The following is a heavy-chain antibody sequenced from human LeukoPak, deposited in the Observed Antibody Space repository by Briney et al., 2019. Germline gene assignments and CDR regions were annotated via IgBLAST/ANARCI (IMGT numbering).Heavy chain of an antibody. CDR3: ARPPGYGDYRFYY. CDR2: IIPIFGTA. V-gene: IGHV1-69*13. Sequence: ASVKVSCKASGGTFISYAISWVRQAPGQGLEWMGGIIPIFGTANYAQKFQGRVTITADESTSTAYMELSSLRSEDTAVYYCARPPGYGDYRFYYWGQGTLVTVSS. J-gene: IGHJ4*02. D-gene: IGHD4-17*01. CDR1: GGTFISYA.